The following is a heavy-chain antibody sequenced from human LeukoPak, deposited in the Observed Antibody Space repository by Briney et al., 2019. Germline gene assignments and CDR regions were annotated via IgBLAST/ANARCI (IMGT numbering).Heavy chain of an antibody. Sequence: PSETLSLTCTVSGGSISSGGYYWSWIRQHPGKGLEWVGSISYSGNTYYNPSLKSRLTISVDTSKNQFSLKLRSVTAADTAVYYCARAPSDFDYWGQGTLVTVSS. V-gene: IGHV4-31*03. D-gene: IGHD6-6*01. CDR3: ARAPSDFDY. J-gene: IGHJ4*02. CDR1: GGSISSGGYY. CDR2: ISYSGNT.